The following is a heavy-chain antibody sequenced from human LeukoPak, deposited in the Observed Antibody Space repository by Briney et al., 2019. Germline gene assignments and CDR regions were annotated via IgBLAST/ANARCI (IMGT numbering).Heavy chain of an antibody. Sequence: PGGSLRLSCAASGFTFSSYAMSWVRQAPGKGLEWVSAISGSGGSTYYADSVKGRFTISRDSSKNTLYLQMNSLRAEDTAVYYCAKSAAYCGGDCPFDDYWGQGTLVTVSS. D-gene: IGHD2-21*02. CDR3: AKSAAYCGGDCPFDDY. CDR1: GFTFSSYA. J-gene: IGHJ4*02. V-gene: IGHV3-23*01. CDR2: ISGSGGST.